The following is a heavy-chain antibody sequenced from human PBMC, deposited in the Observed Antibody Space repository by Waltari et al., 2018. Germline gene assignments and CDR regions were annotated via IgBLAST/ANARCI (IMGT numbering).Heavy chain of an antibody. D-gene: IGHD6-13*01. CDR1: GYTFTSYY. V-gene: IGHV1-46*01. CDR3: ARLSSWYGVGAFDI. Sequence: QVQLVQSGAEVKKPGASVKVSCKASGYTFTSYYMHWVRQAPGQGLEWLGIHSPVGGSTSYAQKCQGRVTMTRDTSTSTVYMELSSLRSEDTAVYYCARLSSWYGVGAFDIWGQGTMVTVSS. J-gene: IGHJ3*02. CDR2: HSPVGGST.